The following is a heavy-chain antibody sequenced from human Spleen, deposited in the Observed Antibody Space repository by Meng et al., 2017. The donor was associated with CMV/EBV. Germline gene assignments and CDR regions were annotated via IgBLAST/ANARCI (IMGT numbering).Heavy chain of an antibody. Sequence: GGSLRLSCAASGFTLNSYDMNWVRQAPGKGLEWVSYISSSGTTIYYADSMRGRVTISRDNAKKSLYLQMNSLRAEDTAVYYCARDRYDNSTYHYYWGQGTLVTVSS. D-gene: IGHD3-22*01. CDR1: GFTLNSYD. CDR3: ARDRYDNSTYHYY. J-gene: IGHJ4*02. CDR2: ISSSGTTI. V-gene: IGHV3-48*04.